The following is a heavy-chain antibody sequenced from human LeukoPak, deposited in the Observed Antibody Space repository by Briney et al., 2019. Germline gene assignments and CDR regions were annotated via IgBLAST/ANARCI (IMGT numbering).Heavy chain of an antibody. CDR1: GFTFSSYS. CDR2: ISSSSSTI. J-gene: IGHJ6*02. D-gene: IGHD2-2*01. Sequence: GGSLRLSCAASGFTFSSYSMNWVRQAPGKGLEWVSYISSSSSTIYYADSVKGRFTISRDNAKNSLYLQMNSLRDEDTAVYYCARALPATRDYNYYGMDVWGQGTTVTVSS. V-gene: IGHV3-48*02. CDR3: ARALPATRDYNYYGMDV.